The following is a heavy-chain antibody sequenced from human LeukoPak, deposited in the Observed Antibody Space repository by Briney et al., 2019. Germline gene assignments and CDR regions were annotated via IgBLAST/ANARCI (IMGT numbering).Heavy chain of an antibody. CDR3: AKDWAPFMVRGVILRSI. CDR2: ISYDGSNK. J-gene: IGHJ4*02. V-gene: IGHV3-30*18. D-gene: IGHD3-10*01. Sequence: GGSLRLSCAASGFTFDDYAMHWVRQAPGKGLEWVAVISYDGSNKYYADSVKGRFTISRDNSKNTLYLQMNSLRAEDTAVYYCAKDWAPFMVRGVILRSIWGQGTLVTVSS. CDR1: GFTFDDYA.